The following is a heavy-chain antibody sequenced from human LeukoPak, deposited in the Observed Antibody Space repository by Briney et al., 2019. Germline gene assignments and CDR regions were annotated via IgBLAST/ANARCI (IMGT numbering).Heavy chain of an antibody. CDR3: AKYLRGYIYGYPYFDY. V-gene: IGHV3-23*01. D-gene: IGHD5-18*01. J-gene: IGHJ4*02. CDR2: ISGSGDST. CDR1: GFTFSSSA. Sequence: GGSLRLSCAASGFTFSSSAMTWVRQAPWKGLEWVSAISGSGDSTYYADSVKGRFTISRDNSKNTQYLQMSSLRDEDTALYYCAKYLRGYIYGYPYFDYWGQGTLVTVSS.